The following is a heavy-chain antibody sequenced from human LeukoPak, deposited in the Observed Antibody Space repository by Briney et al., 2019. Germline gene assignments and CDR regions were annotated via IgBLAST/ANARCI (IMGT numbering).Heavy chain of an antibody. CDR2: IYYSGST. CDR1: GGSISSYL. J-gene: IGHJ5*02. D-gene: IGHD6-6*01. Sequence: SETLSLTCTVSGGSISSYLWSWIRQPPGKGLEWIGYIYYSGSTNYNPSLKSRVTMSVDTSKNQFSLKLSSVTAADTALYYCARHLIREDYSSSSIGFDPWGQGTLVTVSS. CDR3: ARHLIREDYSSSSIGFDP. V-gene: IGHV4-59*08.